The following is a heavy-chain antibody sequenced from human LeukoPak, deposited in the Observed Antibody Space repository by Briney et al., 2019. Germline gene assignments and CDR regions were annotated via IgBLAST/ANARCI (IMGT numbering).Heavy chain of an antibody. CDR2: ISGSGGST. CDR1: GFTFSNYA. V-gene: IGHV3-23*01. CDR3: AKHLLGYCSSTSCYIPNDY. Sequence: PGGSLRLSCAASGFTFSNYAMSWVRQAPGKGLEWVSDISGSGGSTYYTDSVKGRFTISRDNSKNTLYLQMNSLRAEDTAVYYCAKHLLGYCSSTSCYIPNDYWGQGTLVTVSS. J-gene: IGHJ4*02. D-gene: IGHD2-2*02.